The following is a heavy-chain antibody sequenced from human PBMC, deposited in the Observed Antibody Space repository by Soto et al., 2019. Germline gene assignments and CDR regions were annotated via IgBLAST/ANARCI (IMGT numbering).Heavy chain of an antibody. V-gene: IGHV1-2*02. CDR1: GYTFTGYY. Sequence: ASVKVSCKASGYTFTGYYMHWVRQAPGQGLEWMGWINPNSGGTNYAQKFQGRVTMTRDTSISTAYMELSRLRSDDTAVYYCARVGSNYYDSSGYPDYYFEYWGQGTLVTVSS. CDR2: INPNSGGT. CDR3: ARVGSNYYDSSGYPDYYFEY. D-gene: IGHD3-22*01. J-gene: IGHJ4*02.